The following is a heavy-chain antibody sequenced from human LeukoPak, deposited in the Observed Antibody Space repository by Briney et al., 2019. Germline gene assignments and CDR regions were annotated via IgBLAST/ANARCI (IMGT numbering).Heavy chain of an antibody. CDR3: ARVNPILAARRGMDV. CDR1: GFTVSSNY. Sequence: PGGSLRLSCAASGFTVSSNYMSWVRQAPGKGLEWVSVIYSGGSTDYADSVKGRFTISRDNSKNTLYLQMNSLRAEDTAVYYCARVNPILAARRGMDVWGKGTTVTVSS. J-gene: IGHJ6*03. D-gene: IGHD6-6*01. CDR2: IYSGGST. V-gene: IGHV3-53*01.